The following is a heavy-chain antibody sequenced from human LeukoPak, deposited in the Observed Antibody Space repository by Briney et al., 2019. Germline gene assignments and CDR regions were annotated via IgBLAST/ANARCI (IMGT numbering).Heavy chain of an antibody. Sequence: ASVKVSCKASGGTFSSYAISWVRQAPGQGLEWMGGIIPIFGTANYAQKFQGRVTITTDESTNTAYMELSSLRSEDTAVYCCARDREDIVVVPAAKGGYYYYYMDVWGKGTTVTVSS. V-gene: IGHV1-69*05. CDR1: GGTFSSYA. CDR3: ARDREDIVVVPAAKGGYYYYYMDV. J-gene: IGHJ6*03. CDR2: IIPIFGTA. D-gene: IGHD2-2*01.